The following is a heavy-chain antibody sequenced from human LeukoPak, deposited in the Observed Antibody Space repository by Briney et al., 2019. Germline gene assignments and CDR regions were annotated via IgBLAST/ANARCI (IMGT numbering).Heavy chain of an antibody. CDR1: GFTFSSYG. Sequence: GGSLRLSCAASGFTFSSYGMSWVRQAPGKGLEWVSAISGSGGSTYYADSVKGRFTISRDNSKNALYLQMNSLRAEDTAVYYCAKFLSYYYDSRGYHFDYWGQGTLVTVSS. CDR3: AKFLSYYYDSRGYHFDY. J-gene: IGHJ4*02. V-gene: IGHV3-23*01. D-gene: IGHD3-22*01. CDR2: ISGSGGST.